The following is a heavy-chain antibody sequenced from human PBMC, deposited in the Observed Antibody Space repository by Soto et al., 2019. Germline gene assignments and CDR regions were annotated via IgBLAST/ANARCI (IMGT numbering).Heavy chain of an antibody. Sequence: GESLEISCKASGYSFSTYWIGWVRQMPGKGLEWMGIIDPSDSDTRYSPPFQGQVIISADKSISTAYLQWSSLKASDTAMYYCAARVGSSPLYYYGVDVWGHGTKVTVSS. J-gene: IGHJ6*02. V-gene: IGHV5-51*01. CDR1: GYSFSTYW. D-gene: IGHD3-10*01. CDR2: IDPSDSDT. CDR3: AARVGSSPLYYYGVDV.